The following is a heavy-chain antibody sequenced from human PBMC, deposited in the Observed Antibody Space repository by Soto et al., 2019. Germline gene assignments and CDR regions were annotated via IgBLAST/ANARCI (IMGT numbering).Heavy chain of an antibody. CDR2: TYYRSKWYN. D-gene: IGHD4-17*01. J-gene: IGHJ6*02. CDR3: ARWDHDYGYLDV. CDR1: GDSVSSNRGA. V-gene: IGHV6-1*01. Sequence: SQTLSLTCDISGDSVSSNRGAWTWIRQSPSRGLEWLGRTYYRSKWYNEYGLSVKSRITINADTCKNQFSLQLNSVTPEDAAVYYCARWDHDYGYLDVWGRGTTVTVS.